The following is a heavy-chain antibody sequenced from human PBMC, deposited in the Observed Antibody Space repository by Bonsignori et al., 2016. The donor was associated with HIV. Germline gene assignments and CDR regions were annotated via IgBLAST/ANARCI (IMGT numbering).Heavy chain of an antibody. CDR3: ARDWTPVYPVGATHPRDY. CDR2: ISAYNGNT. CDR1: GYTFTSYG. D-gene: IGHD1-26*01. J-gene: IGHJ4*02. V-gene: IGHV1-18*01. Sequence: ASVKVSCKASGYTFTSYGISWVRQAPGQGLEWMGWISAYNGNTNYAQKLQGRVTMTTDTSTSTAYMELRSLRSDDTAVYYCARDWTPVYPVGATHPRDYWGQGTLVTVSS.